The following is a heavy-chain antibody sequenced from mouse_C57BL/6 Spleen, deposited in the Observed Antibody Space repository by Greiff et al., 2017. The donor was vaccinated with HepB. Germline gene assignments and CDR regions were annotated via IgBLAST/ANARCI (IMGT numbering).Heavy chain of an antibody. CDR1: GYTFTSYW. V-gene: IGHV1-50*01. CDR2: IDPSDSYT. CDR3: ARTGGLLLLDY. Sequence: VQLQQPGAELVKPGASVKLSCKASGYTFTSYWMQWVKQRPGQGLEWIGEIDPSDSYTNYNQKFKGKATLTVDTSSSTAYMQLSSLTSEDSAVYYCARTGGLLLLDYWGQGTTLTVSS. D-gene: IGHD1-1*01. J-gene: IGHJ2*01.